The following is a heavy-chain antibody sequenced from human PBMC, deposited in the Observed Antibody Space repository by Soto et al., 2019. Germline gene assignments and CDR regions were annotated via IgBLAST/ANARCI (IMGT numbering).Heavy chain of an antibody. CDR2: IIPIFGTA. D-gene: IGHD2-2*01. CDR3: ASSPGVNVPAAKVGPWFDP. V-gene: IGHV1-69*01. J-gene: IGHJ5*02. CDR1: GGTFSSYA. Sequence: QVQLAQSGAEVKKPGSSVKVSCKASGGTFSSYAISWVRQAPGQGLEWMGGIIPIFGTANYAQKFQGRVTITADESASTAYMELSSLRSEDTAVYYCASSPGVNVPAAKVGPWFDPWGQGTLVTVSS.